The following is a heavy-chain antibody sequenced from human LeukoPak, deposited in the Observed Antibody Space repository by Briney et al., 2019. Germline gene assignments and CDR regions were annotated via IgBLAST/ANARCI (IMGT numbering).Heavy chain of an antibody. CDR2: ISGSGAST. J-gene: IGHJ3*02. V-gene: IGHV3-23*01. Sequence: GGSLRLSCAASGFTFSSYAMSWVRQAPGKGLEWVSAISGSGASTYYADSVKGRFTISRDNSKNTLYLQMNSLRAEDTAVYYCAKKAKGIAEAGPDAFDIWGQGTMVTVSS. CDR3: AKKAKGIAEAGPDAFDI. D-gene: IGHD6-19*01. CDR1: GFTFSSYA.